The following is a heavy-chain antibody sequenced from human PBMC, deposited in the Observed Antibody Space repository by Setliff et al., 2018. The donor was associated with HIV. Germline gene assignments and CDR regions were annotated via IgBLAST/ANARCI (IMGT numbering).Heavy chain of an antibody. CDR3: ARVPYRSAWFSGGHDAFDI. CDR1: GYSFARYG. CDR2: ISGFNGNT. J-gene: IGHJ3*02. Sequence: ASVKVSCKASGYSFARYGLSWVRQAPRQGLEWMGWISGFNGNTKYAQSFQDRVAMTTETAKSTAYMEMRSLGSDDTAVYFCARVPYRSAWFSGGHDAFDIWGQGTMVTVSS. V-gene: IGHV1-18*01. D-gene: IGHD6-19*01.